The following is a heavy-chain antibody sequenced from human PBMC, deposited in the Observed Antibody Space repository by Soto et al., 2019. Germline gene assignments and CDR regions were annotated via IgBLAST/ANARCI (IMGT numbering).Heavy chain of an antibody. J-gene: IGHJ6*02. Sequence: GGSLRLSCAASGFTFSSYAMHWVRQAPGKGLEWVAVISYDGSNKYYADSVKGRFTISRDNSKNTLYLQMNSLRAEDTAVYYWARDGRVWEYYYYYGMDVWGQGSTVTGSS. CDR3: ARDGRVWEYYYYYGMDV. D-gene: IGHD1-26*01. V-gene: IGHV3-30-3*01. CDR1: GFTFSSYA. CDR2: ISYDGSNK.